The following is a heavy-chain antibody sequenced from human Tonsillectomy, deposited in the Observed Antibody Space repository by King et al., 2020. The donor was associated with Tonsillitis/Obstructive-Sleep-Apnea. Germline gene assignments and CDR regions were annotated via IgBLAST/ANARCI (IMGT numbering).Heavy chain of an antibody. CDR2: IIPIFGTA. CDR3: ARTQVRPSIAARPDYYYYYMDV. D-gene: IGHD6-6*01. J-gene: IGHJ6*03. CDR1: GGTFSSYA. V-gene: IGHV1-69*01. Sequence: QLVQSGAEVKKPGSSVKVSCKASGGTFSSYAISWVRQAPGRGLEWMGGIIPIFGTANYAQKFQGRVTITADESTSTAYMELSSLRSEDTAVYYCARTQVRPSIAARPDYYYYYMDVWGKGTTVTVSS.